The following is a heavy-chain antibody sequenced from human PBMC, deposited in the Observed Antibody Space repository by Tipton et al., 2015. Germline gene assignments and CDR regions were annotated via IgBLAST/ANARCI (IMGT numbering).Heavy chain of an antibody. D-gene: IGHD3-22*01. CDR2: IYYSGST. V-gene: IGHV4-39*01. J-gene: IGHJ4*02. Sequence: TLSLTCTVSGASLSSSSYYWGWIRQSPGEGLEWIGIIYYSGSTYYNPSLKSRVTISVDTSKNQFSLKLSSVTAADTAVFYCASLPYCYDCNGNYHFDHWGQGTLVTVSS. CDR3: ASLPYCYDCNGNYHFDH. CDR1: GASLSSSSYY.